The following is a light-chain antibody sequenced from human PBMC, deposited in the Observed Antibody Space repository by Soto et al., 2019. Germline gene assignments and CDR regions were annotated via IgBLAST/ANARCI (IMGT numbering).Light chain of an antibody. Sequence: ETVLTQSPGTLSLSPGERATLSCRASQTIRSNYLAWYRQTPGQAPRLLIYGASNRATGIADRFSGSGSGTDFTLIISRLEPEDVGLYYCQQYGSSPWTFGQGTKVEIK. V-gene: IGKV3-20*01. CDR3: QQYGSSPWT. J-gene: IGKJ1*01. CDR1: QTIRSNY. CDR2: GAS.